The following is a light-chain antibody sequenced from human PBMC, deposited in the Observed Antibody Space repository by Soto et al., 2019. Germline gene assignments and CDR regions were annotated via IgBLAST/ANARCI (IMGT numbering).Light chain of an antibody. V-gene: IGLV4-69*01. J-gene: IGLJ2*01. Sequence: QLVLTQSPSASASLGASVKLTCTLSSGHSSYAIAWHQQQPEKGPRYLMKLNRDGSHSKGDGIPDRFSGSSSGAERYLTISSLQSEDEADYYCQTWGTVVFGGGTKVTVL. CDR3: QTWGTVV. CDR1: SGHSSYA. CDR2: LNRDGSH.